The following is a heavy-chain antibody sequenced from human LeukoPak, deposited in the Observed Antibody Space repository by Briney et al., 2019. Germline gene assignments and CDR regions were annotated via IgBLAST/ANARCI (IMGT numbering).Heavy chain of an antibody. V-gene: IGHV3-30*04. CDR1: GFTFSSYA. CDR3: ARHRIAAAVAFYFDS. J-gene: IGHJ4*02. D-gene: IGHD6-13*01. CDR2: ISYDGSDK. Sequence: GGSLRLSCAASGFTFSSYAINWVRQAPGKGLEWVAVISYDGSDKYYADSVQGRFTISRDNSENTLNLQMNSLRTEDTAVYYCARHRIAAAVAFYFDSWGQGALVAVSS.